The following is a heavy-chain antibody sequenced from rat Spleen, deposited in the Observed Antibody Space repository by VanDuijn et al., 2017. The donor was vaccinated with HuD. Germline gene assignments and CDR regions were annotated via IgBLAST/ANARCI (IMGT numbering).Heavy chain of an antibody. J-gene: IGHJ2*01. V-gene: IGHV5-27*01. CDR3: TTGIQPRH. Sequence: EVQLVESGGGLVQPGNSLKLSCAASGFTFSHYYMAWVRQAPTKGLEWVAYISTGCGTTYYRDSVKGRFTISRDDAKSTLYLQMDSLRSEDTATYYCTTGIQPRHWGQGVMVTVSS. CDR1: GFTFSHYY. D-gene: IGHD1-5*01. CDR2: ISTGCGTT.